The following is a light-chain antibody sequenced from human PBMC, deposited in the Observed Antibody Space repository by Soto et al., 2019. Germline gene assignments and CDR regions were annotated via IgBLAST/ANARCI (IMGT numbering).Light chain of an antibody. CDR1: SSDVGSYNL. CDR3: CSYAGGRPLVV. CDR2: EGS. Sequence: QSALTQPASVSGSPGQSITISCTGTSSDVGSYNLVSWYQQHPGKAPKLMIYEGSKRPSGVSNRFSGSKSGNTASLTISGLQSEDEADYYCCSYAGGRPLVVFGGGTKLTVL. V-gene: IGLV2-23*01. J-gene: IGLJ2*01.